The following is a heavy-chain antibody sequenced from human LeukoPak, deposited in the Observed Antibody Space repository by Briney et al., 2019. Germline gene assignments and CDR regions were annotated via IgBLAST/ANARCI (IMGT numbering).Heavy chain of an antibody. D-gene: IGHD5-18*01. CDR3: ARDRTWIQLWANWFDP. Sequence: PGGSLRLSCAASGFTFSSYSMNWVRQAPGKGLEWVSSISSSSSYIYYADSVKGRFTISRDNAKNSLYLQMNSLRAEDTAVYYCARDRTWIQLWANWFDPWGQGTLVTVSS. V-gene: IGHV3-21*01. J-gene: IGHJ5*02. CDR2: ISSSSSYI. CDR1: GFTFSSYS.